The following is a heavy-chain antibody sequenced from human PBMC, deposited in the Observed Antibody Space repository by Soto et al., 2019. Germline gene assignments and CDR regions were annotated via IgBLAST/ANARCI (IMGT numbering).Heavy chain of an antibody. V-gene: IGHV5-51*01. CDR3: ARHLFRDYGGTRGYAFNI. CDR1: GYSFPSYW. J-gene: IGHJ3*02. Sequence: ESLKISWRVSGYSFPSYWIGWVRQMPGTVLEWMGIIYPGDSDTRYSPSFQGQVTISADKSISTAYLQWSSLKASDTAMYYCARHLFRDYGGTRGYAFNIWGQGTMVTVSS. CDR2: IYPGDSDT. D-gene: IGHD4-17*01.